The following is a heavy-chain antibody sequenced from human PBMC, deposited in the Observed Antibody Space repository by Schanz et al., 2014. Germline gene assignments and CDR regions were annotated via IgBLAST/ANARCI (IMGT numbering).Heavy chain of an antibody. CDR1: RFTFSSYA. CDR3: VKTDAGWRFDY. J-gene: IGHJ4*02. V-gene: IGHV3-33*03. Sequence: VQLVESGGGLVQPGGSLRLSCAASRFTFSSYAMSWVRQAPGKGLEWVAVIWYDGNNKFYADSVKGRFIISRDNSRNTVYLQMNNVGVDDTATYYCVKTDAGWRFDYWGQGTLVTVSS. D-gene: IGHD6-19*01. CDR2: IWYDGNNK.